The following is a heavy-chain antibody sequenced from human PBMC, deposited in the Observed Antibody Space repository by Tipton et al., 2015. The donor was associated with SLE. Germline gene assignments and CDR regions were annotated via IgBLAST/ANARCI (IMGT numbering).Heavy chain of an antibody. V-gene: IGHV3-33*01. CDR3: ASELGQWAFDI. Sequence: SLRLSCAASGFTFRSYAMHWVRQAPGKGLEWVAVLWYDENTSYYADSVKGRFTISRDNSKNTLFLQMDSLRAEDTAVYSCASELGQWAFDIWGQGTMVTVSS. J-gene: IGHJ3*02. CDR1: GFTFRSYA. D-gene: IGHD6-19*01. CDR2: LWYDENTS.